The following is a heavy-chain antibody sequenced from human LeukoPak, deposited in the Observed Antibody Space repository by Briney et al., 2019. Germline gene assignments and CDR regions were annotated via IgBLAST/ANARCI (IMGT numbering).Heavy chain of an antibody. CDR3: AGGYCGSTSCSTGYYYYGMDV. V-gene: IGHV3-64*01. CDR2: ISSNGGYT. D-gene: IGHD2-2*02. Sequence: GGSLRLSCAASGFTFSSYAMHWVRQAPGKGLEYVSAISSNGGYTYYANSVKGRFTISRDNSKNTLYLQMGSLRAEDMAVYYCAGGYCGSTSCSTGYYYYGMDVWGQGTTVTVSS. CDR1: GFTFSSYA. J-gene: IGHJ6*02.